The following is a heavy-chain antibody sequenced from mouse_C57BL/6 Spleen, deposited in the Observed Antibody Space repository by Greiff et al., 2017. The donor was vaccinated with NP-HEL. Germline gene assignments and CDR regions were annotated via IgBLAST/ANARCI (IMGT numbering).Heavy chain of an antibody. CDR2: IYPYNGVS. D-gene: IGHD2-3*01. Sequence: EVQVVESGPELVKPGASVKISCKASGYSFTGYYMHWVKQSHGNILDWIGYIYPYNGVSSYNQKFKGKATLTVDKSSSTAYMELRSLTSEDSAVYYCARREADDDGCLDYWGQGTTLTVSS. CDR1: GYSFTGYY. J-gene: IGHJ2*01. CDR3: ARREADDDGCLDY. V-gene: IGHV1-31*01.